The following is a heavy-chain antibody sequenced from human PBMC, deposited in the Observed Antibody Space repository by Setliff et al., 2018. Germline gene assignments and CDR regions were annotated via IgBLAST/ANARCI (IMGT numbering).Heavy chain of an antibody. CDR3: ARVVLGYYYYYYMDV. CDR1: GGSISSSNW. J-gene: IGHJ6*03. Sequence: PSETLSLTCAVSGGSISSSNWRSWVRQPPGKGLEWIGEIHHSGSTNYNPSLKSRVTISVDKSKNQFSLKLSSVTAADTAVYYCARVVLGYYYYYYMDVWGKGTTVTVSS. CDR2: IHHSGST. V-gene: IGHV4-4*02.